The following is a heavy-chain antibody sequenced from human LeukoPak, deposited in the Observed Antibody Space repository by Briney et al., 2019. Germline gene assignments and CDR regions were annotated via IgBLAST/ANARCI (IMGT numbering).Heavy chain of an antibody. J-gene: IGHJ4*02. D-gene: IGHD6-13*01. CDR1: GFTFDDYA. CDR3: ARPLNPYSSSWYLGY. V-gene: IGHV3-30-3*01. Sequence: GGSLRLSCAASGFTFDDYAMHWVRQAPGKGLEWVAVISYDGSNKYYADSVKGRFTISRDNSKNTLYLQMNSLRAEDTAVYYCARPLNPYSSSWYLGYWGQGTLVTVSS. CDR2: ISYDGSNK.